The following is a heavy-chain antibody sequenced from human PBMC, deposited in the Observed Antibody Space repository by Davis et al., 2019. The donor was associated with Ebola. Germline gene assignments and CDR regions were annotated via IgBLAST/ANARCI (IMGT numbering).Heavy chain of an antibody. D-gene: IGHD3-22*01. CDR2: IIPIFGTA. V-gene: IGHV1-69*13. CDR1: GDTLTSYA. CDR3: AREGYYYDSSGYYYTYYYGMDV. Sequence: AASVKVSCKAVGDTLTSYAMTWVRQAPGQGLEWMGGIIPIFGTANYAQKFQGRVTITADESTSTAYMELSSLRSEDTAVYYCAREGYYYDSSGYYYTYYYGMDVWGKGTTVTVSS. J-gene: IGHJ6*04.